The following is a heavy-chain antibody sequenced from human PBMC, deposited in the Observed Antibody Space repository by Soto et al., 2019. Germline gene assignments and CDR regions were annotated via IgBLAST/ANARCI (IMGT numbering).Heavy chain of an antibody. CDR3: VKAGTMAGTGTTPRSFDI. Sequence: GSLRLSCAASGFMFDAYGMRLFGHAPGNGREWVAVISFDGSSQYYEESVKGRFTISRDNSKNTLYLQMDSLRAEDTAVYFCVKAGTMAGTGTTPRSFDIWGRGTMVTVSS. D-gene: IGHD1-1*01. CDR2: ISFDGSSQ. V-gene: IGHV3-30*18. J-gene: IGHJ3*02. CDR1: GFMFDAYG.